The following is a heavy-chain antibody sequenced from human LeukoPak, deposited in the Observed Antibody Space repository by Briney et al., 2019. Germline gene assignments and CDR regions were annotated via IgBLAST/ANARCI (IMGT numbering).Heavy chain of an antibody. D-gene: IGHD3-3*01. CDR1: GGSISSSSYY. V-gene: IGHV4-39*01. CDR2: IYYSGST. J-gene: IGHJ4*02. Sequence: PSETLSLTCTVSGGSISSSSYYWGWIRQPPGKGLEWIGSIYYSGSTYYNPSLKRRVTISVDTSKNQFSLKLSSVTAADTAVYYCARGHDFWSGYYTSPQYYFDYWGQGTLVTVSS. CDR3: ARGHDFWSGYYTSPQYYFDY.